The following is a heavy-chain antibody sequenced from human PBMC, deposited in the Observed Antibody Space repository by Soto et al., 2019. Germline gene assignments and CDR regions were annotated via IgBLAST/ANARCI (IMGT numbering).Heavy chain of an antibody. CDR2: IYHTGTT. CDR1: GGSISSGGYS. CDR3: VRGVNYYDSSSSSWFDP. J-gene: IGHJ5*02. V-gene: IGHV4-30-2*01. D-gene: IGHD3-22*01. Sequence: TSETLSLTCAVSGGSISSGGYSWSWIRQPPGKGLEWIGFIYHTGTTYYNPSLKSRATISVDRSKNQFSLKLNSVTAADTAVYYCVRGVNYYDSSSSSWFDPCGQGALVTVSS.